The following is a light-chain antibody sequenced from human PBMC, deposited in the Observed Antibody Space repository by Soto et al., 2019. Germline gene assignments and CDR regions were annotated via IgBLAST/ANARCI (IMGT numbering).Light chain of an antibody. CDR2: EAS. J-gene: IGKJ3*01. CDR3: QQHNNDPFT. CDR1: QSISSW. V-gene: IGKV1-5*01. Sequence: DIQRTHSPSTLSSSVGDRVTITCRASQSISSWLAWYQQKPGKAPKLMIYEASSVESGVPSRFRGSGSGTEGTLTLSSLQPDDVATYYSQQHNNDPFTFGRGTKVDIK.